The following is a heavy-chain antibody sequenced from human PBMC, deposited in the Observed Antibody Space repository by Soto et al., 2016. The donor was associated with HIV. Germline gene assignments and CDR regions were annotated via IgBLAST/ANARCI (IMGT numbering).Heavy chain of an antibody. CDR3: ALRXSRCRTSNVSYVTLRGPDGKREPRFDP. Sequence: QLVQSGPEVKKPGTSVKVSCKASGFTFTSSAMQWVRQARGQRLEWIGWIVVGSGNTNYAQKFQERVTITRDMSTSTAYMELSSLRSEDTAVYFCALRXSRCRTSNVSYVTLRGPDGKREPRFDP. CDR1: GFTFTSSA. D-gene: IGHD1-1*01. V-gene: IGHV1-58*02. J-gene: IGHJ5*02. CDR2: IVVGSGNT.